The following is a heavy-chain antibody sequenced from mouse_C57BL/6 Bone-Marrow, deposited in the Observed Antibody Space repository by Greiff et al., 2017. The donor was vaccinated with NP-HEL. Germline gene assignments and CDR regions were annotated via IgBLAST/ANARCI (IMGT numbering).Heavy chain of an antibody. V-gene: IGHV1-59*01. Sequence: QVQLQQPGAELVRPGTSVKLSCKASGYTFTSYWMHWVKQRPGQGLEWIGVIDPSDSYTNYNQKFKDKATLTVDTSSSTAYMQLSSLTSEDSAVYYCARRWDFDYWGQGTTLTVSS. CDR3: ARRWDFDY. CDR1: GYTFTSYW. CDR2: IDPSDSYT. J-gene: IGHJ2*01. D-gene: IGHD2-3*01.